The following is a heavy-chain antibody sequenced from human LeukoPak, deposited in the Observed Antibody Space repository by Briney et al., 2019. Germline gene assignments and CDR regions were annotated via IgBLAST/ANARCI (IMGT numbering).Heavy chain of an antibody. CDR2: ISYDGSNK. CDR1: GFTFSSYA. V-gene: IGHV3-30*04. D-gene: IGHD1-1*01. J-gene: IGHJ6*03. Sequence: PGRSLRLSCAASGFTFSSYAMHWVRQAPGKGLEWVAVISYDGSNKYYADSVKGRFTISRDNSKNTLYLQMNSLRAEDTAVYYCAKGMKSGTYYYYYMDVWGKGTTVTVSS. CDR3: AKGMKSGTYYYYYMDV.